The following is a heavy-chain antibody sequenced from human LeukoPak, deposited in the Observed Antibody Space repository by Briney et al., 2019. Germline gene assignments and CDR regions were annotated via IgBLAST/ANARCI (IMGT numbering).Heavy chain of an antibody. CDR3: ARVYYSGTYSEAFDI. J-gene: IGHJ3*02. D-gene: IGHD1-26*01. Sequence: GGSLRLSCAASGLTVSRNYMSWVRQAPGKGLDWVSVIYDGGSTYYAASLKGRFTISRDNSKNTLYLQMYSLRAEDTAVYYCARVYYSGTYSEAFDIWGQGTMVTVS. CDR2: IYDGGST. V-gene: IGHV3-66*01. CDR1: GLTVSRNY.